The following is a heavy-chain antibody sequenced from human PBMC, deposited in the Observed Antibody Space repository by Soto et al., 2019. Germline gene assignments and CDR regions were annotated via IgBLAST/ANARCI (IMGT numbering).Heavy chain of an antibody. CDR1: GFTFSNAW. CDR3: TTTLGPLGTDAFDI. Sequence: PGGSLRLSCAASGFTFSNAWMSWVRQAPGKGLEWVGRIKSKTDGGTTDYAAPVKGRFTISRDDSKSTLYLQMNSLKTEDTAVYYCTTTLGPLGTDAFDIWGQGTMVTVSS. D-gene: IGHD7-27*01. V-gene: IGHV3-15*01. CDR2: IKSKTDGGTT. J-gene: IGHJ3*02.